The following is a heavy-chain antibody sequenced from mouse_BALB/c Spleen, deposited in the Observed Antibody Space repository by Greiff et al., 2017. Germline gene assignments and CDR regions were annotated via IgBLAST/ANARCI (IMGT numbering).Heavy chain of an antibody. CDR3: ARLRYDYDGAWFAY. D-gene: IGHD2-4*01. V-gene: IGHV5-6*01. J-gene: IGHJ3*01. Sequence: EVKLVESGGDLVKPGGSLKLSCAASGFTFSSYGMSWVRQTPDKRLEWVATISSGGSYTYYPDSVKGRFTISRDNAKNTLYLQMSSLKSEDTAMYYCARLRYDYDGAWFAYWGQGTLVTVSA. CDR2: ISSGGSYT. CDR1: GFTFSSYG.